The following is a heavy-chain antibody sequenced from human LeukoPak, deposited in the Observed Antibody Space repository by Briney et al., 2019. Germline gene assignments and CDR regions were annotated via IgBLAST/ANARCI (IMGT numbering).Heavy chain of an antibody. D-gene: IGHD2-2*01. V-gene: IGHV4-59*01. CDR3: ARVVVPAAPDDYDYYYYMDV. Sequence: SETLSLTCTVSGGSISSYYWSWVRQPPGKGLEWIGYIYYSGSTNYNPSLKSRVTISVDTSKNQFSLKLSSVTAADTAVYYCARVVVPAAPDDYDYYYYMDVWGKGTTVTVSS. CDR2: IYYSGST. J-gene: IGHJ6*03. CDR1: GGSISSYY.